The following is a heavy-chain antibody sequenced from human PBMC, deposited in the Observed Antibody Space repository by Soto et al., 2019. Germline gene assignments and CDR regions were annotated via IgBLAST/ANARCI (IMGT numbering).Heavy chain of an antibody. CDR3: ARVKDSRSSFWFDP. V-gene: IGHV4-30-2*01. Sequence: KASETLSLTCAVSGGSISSGGYSWSWIRQPPGKGLEWIGYIDHSGTTYYNPSLKSRVTISVDRSKNQFSLKLSSVTAADTAVYYCARVKDSRSSFWFDPWGQGTLVTVSS. CDR2: IDHSGTT. J-gene: IGHJ5*02. D-gene: IGHD6-6*01. CDR1: GGSISSGGYS.